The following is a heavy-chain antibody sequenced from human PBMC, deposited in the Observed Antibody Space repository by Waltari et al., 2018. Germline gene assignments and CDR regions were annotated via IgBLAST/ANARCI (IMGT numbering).Heavy chain of an antibody. J-gene: IGHJ6*02. Sequence: EVQLVASGGDLVQPGGSLRLSCAGSGFTFSDHYIDWVRQAPGKGLEWVGLTRNKENSYSTVYAASVKGRFTISRDDSKNLAYLQMNSLGIDDTAIYYCVRSYTASPMDVWGQGTTVTVSS. CDR1: GFTFSDHY. CDR3: VRSYTASPMDV. D-gene: IGHD2-2*02. V-gene: IGHV3-72*01. CDR2: TRNKENSYST.